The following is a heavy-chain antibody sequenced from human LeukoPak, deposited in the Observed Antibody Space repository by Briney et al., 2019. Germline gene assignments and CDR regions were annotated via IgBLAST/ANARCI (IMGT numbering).Heavy chain of an antibody. CDR3: ARDSGGWFYFDY. CDR1: GGSISSGGSY. V-gene: IGHV4-31*03. D-gene: IGHD6-19*01. Sequence: PSETLSLTCTVSGGSISSGGSYWSWIRQHPGKGLEWIGYIYYSGSTYYNPSLKSRVTISVDTSKNRFSLKLSSVTAADTAVYYCARDSGGWFYFDYWGQGTLVTVSS. J-gene: IGHJ4*02. CDR2: IYYSGST.